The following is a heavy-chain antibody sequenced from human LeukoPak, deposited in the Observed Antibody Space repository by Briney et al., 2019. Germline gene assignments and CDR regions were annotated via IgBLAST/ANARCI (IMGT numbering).Heavy chain of an antibody. CDR3: ARKYSSSVDV. CDR2: IYHSGST. V-gene: IGHV4-30-2*01. D-gene: IGHD6-6*01. J-gene: IGHJ6*04. CDR1: GGSISSGGYY. Sequence: SEILSLTCTVSGGSISSGGYYWSWIRQPPGKGLEWIGYIYHSGSTYYNPALKSRVTISVDRSKNQFSLKLSSVTAADTAVYYCARKYSSSVDVWGKGTTVTVFS.